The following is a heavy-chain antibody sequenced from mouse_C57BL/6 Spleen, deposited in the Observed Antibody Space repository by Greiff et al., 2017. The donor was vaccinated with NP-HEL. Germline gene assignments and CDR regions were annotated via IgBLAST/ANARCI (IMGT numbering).Heavy chain of an antibody. V-gene: IGHV5-17*01. CDR3: ARGGYYNYYAMDY. D-gene: IGHD2-3*01. CDR1: GFTFSDYG. CDR2: ISSGSSTI. Sequence: EVQLQESGGGLVKPGGSLKLSCAASGFTFSDYGMHWVRQAPEKGLEWVAYISSGSSTIYYADTVKGRFTISRDNAKNTLFLQMTSLRSEDTAMYYCARGGYYNYYAMDYWGQGTSVTVSS. J-gene: IGHJ4*01.